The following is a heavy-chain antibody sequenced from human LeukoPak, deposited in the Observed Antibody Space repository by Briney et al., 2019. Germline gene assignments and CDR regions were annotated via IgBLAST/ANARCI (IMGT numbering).Heavy chain of an antibody. J-gene: IGHJ6*03. CDR1: GYTFTGYY. CDR3: ARDGAPSWFGVSYYYYYYMDV. V-gene: IGHV1-2*02. D-gene: IGHD3-10*01. Sequence: GASVKVSCKASGYTFTGYYMHWVRQAPGQGLEWMGWINPNSGGTNYAQKFQGRVTMTRDTSISTAYMELSRLRSDDTAVYYCARDGAPSWFGVSYYYYYYMDVWGKGTTVTVSS. CDR2: INPNSGGT.